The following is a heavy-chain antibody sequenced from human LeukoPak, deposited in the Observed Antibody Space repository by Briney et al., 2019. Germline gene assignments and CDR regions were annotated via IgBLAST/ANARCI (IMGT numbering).Heavy chain of an antibody. CDR1: GGSISSSSYY. CDR2: IYYSGST. CDR3: AGYGGNFIDY. Sequence: SETLSLTCTVSGGSISSSSYYWGWIRQPPGKGLEWIGSIYYSGSTYYNPSLKSRVTISVDTPKNQFSLKLSSVTAADTAVYYCAGYGGNFIDYWGQGTLVTVSS. V-gene: IGHV4-39*01. D-gene: IGHD4-23*01. J-gene: IGHJ4*02.